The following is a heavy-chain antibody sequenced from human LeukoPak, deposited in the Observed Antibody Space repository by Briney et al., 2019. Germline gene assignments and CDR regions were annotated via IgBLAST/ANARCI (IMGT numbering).Heavy chain of an antibody. CDR3: ARDSNRLYYYDSSGYGGAFDI. J-gene: IGHJ3*02. CDR2: IKQDGSEK. CDR1: GFTFSSYW. V-gene: IGHV3-7*01. Sequence: PGGSLRLSCAASGFTFSSYWMSWVRQAPGKGLEWEANIKQDGSEKYYVDSVKGRFTISRDNAKNSLYLQMNSLRAEDTAVYYCARDSNRLYYYDSSGYGGAFDIWGQGTMVTVSS. D-gene: IGHD3-22*01.